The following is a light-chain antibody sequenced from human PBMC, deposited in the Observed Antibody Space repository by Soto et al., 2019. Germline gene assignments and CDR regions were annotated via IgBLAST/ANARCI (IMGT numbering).Light chain of an antibody. CDR2: EGS. CDR1: RSDVGSYNL. V-gene: IGLV2-23*01. CDR3: CSFERSITLV. Sequence: QSALTQPASVSGSPGQSITIACTVSRSDVGSYNLVSWYQQLPGEAPKLMIYEGSKRPSGVSNRFSGSKSGNTASLTISGLQAEDEADYYCCSFERSITLVFGGGTKLTVL. J-gene: IGLJ2*01.